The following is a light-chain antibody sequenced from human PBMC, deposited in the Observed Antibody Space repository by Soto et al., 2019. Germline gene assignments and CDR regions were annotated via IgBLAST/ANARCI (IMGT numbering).Light chain of an antibody. CDR1: QSVSSN. CDR2: GAS. J-gene: IGKJ5*01. V-gene: IGKV3-15*01. CDR3: QQHNDWPT. Sequence: EVVMTHSPATLSVSPGERATLSCRASQSVSSNLAWYQQKPGQAPRLLIYGASTRATGIPARFSGSGSGTEFILTISSVESEDFAIYYCQQHNDWPTFGQGTRLEIK.